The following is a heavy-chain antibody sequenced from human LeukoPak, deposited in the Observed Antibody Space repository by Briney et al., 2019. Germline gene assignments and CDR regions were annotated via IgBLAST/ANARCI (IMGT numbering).Heavy chain of an antibody. Sequence: HPGGSLRLSCAGSGFIFSHYWMSWLRQAPGKGPEWVAIIKLLGDEQYYGDSVKGRFIISGDNANNSLYLQMNSLRADDTAVYYCARAQTTDHSGRWFDPWGQGTLVTVSS. D-gene: IGHD4-17*01. CDR3: ARAQTTDHSGRWFDP. CDR1: GFIFSHYW. V-gene: IGHV3-7*01. J-gene: IGHJ5*02. CDR2: IKLLGDEQ.